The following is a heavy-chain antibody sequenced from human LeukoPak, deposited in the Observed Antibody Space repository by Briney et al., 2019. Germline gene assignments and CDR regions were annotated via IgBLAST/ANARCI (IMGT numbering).Heavy chain of an antibody. D-gene: IGHD3-10*01. J-gene: IGHJ4*02. CDR3: ARDIASPAEGHYYGSGSYIDY. Sequence: GASVKVSCKASGYTFTSYYMHWVRQAPGQGLEWMGIINPSGGSTSYAQKFQGRVTMTRDTSTSTVYMELSSLRSEDTAVYYCARDIASPAEGHYYGSGSYIDYWGQGTLVTVSS. CDR1: GYTFTSYY. V-gene: IGHV1-46*01. CDR2: INPSGGST.